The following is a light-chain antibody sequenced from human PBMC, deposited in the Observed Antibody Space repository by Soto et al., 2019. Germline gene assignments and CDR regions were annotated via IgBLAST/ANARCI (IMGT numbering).Light chain of an antibody. CDR2: EVS. Sequence: QSALTQPPSASGSPGQSVTISCTGTSSDVGGYNYVSWYQQHPGQAPKLMIYEVSKRPSGVPDRFSGSKSGNTASLTVSGLQAEDEADYYCSSYTSSSTLGVFGTGTKLTVL. CDR1: SSDVGGYNY. V-gene: IGLV2-8*01. J-gene: IGLJ1*01. CDR3: SSYTSSSTLGV.